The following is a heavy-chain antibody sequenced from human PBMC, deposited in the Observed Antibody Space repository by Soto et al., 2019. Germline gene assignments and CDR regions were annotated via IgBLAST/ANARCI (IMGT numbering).Heavy chain of an antibody. Sequence: PGESLKISCQCSGYTFSNFWIGWVRQLPGKGLEWMGIIYPGDHETRYSPSFHGKVTISADKSINTAYLQWNSLEASDTAMYYCARGGVSTRTFDYWGQGTPVTVSS. CDR2: IYPGDHET. CDR1: GYTFSNFW. V-gene: IGHV5-51*01. J-gene: IGHJ4*02. D-gene: IGHD3-3*01. CDR3: ARGGVSTRTFDY.